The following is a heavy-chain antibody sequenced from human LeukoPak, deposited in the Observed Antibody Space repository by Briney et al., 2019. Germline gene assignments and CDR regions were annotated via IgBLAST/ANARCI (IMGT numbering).Heavy chain of an antibody. D-gene: IGHD2-15*01. V-gene: IGHV4-59*02. CDR2: VYYSGST. CDR1: GGSVSGYY. Sequence: SETLSLTCVVSGGSVSGYYWGWIRQPPGRGLEWLGYVYYSGSTNYNPSFKSRITISVDTSRNQFSLQLSSVTAADTAVYYCARIHRYCSGGACYVLDNWGQGTLVAVSS. CDR3: ARIHRYCSGGACYVLDN. J-gene: IGHJ4*02.